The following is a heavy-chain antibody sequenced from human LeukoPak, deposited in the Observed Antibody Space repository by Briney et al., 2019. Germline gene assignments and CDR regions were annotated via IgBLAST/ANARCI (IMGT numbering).Heavy chain of an antibody. CDR1: GFTFSSYG. CDR2: IWYDGSNK. V-gene: IGHV3-33*01. Sequence: PGRSLRLSCAASGFTFSSYGMHWVRQAPGKGLEWVAVIWYDGSNKYYADSVKGRFTISRDNSKNTLYLQMNSLRAEDTAVYYCARDLNGGPFDCWGQGTLVTVSS. CDR3: ARDLNGGPFDC. D-gene: IGHD4-23*01. J-gene: IGHJ4*02.